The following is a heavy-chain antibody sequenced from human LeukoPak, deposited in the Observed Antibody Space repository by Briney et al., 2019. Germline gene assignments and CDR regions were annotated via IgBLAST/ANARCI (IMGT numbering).Heavy chain of an antibody. J-gene: IGHJ6*03. D-gene: IGHD6-19*01. CDR3: ARRSSSGWYPDYYYYYMDV. CDR1: EFTFSNYG. CDR2: IRYDGTNK. V-gene: IGHV3-30*02. Sequence: GRSLRLSCAASEFTFSNYGMHWVRQAPGKGLEWVAFIRYDGTNKYYADSVKGRFTISRDNSKNTLYLKMNSLRGEDTAVYYCARRSSSGWYPDYYYYYMDVWGKGTTVTISS.